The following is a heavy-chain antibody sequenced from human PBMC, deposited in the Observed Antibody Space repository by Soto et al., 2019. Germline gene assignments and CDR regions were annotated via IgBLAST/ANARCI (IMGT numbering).Heavy chain of an antibody. Sequence: QVQLVQSGAEVKKTGSSVRVSCKASGTIFSSYTISWVRQAPGQGLEWMGRIIPILGETNSPQKFQVTVTLTAYKSTNTAYMQLNSLRLEDTAVYYCARGLVGRMDVWGQGTTVTVSS. CDR1: GTIFSSYT. CDR3: ARGLVGRMDV. D-gene: IGHD1-26*01. V-gene: IGHV1-69*08. CDR2: IIPILGET. J-gene: IGHJ6*02.